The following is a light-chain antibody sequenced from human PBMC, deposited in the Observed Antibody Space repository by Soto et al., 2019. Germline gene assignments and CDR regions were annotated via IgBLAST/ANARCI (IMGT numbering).Light chain of an antibody. Sequence: DIQMTQSPSSLSASVGDIVTITCQASQDIKNYLNWYQQTPGKAPKLLIYDAYNLETGVPSRFSGGGSGTDFTFTISRLQPEDIATYYCQQYDDLPTFGQGTRLEIK. J-gene: IGKJ5*01. V-gene: IGKV1-33*01. CDR2: DAY. CDR3: QQYDDLPT. CDR1: QDIKNY.